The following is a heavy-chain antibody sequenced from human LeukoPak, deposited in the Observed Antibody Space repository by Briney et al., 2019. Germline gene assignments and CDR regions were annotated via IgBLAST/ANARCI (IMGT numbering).Heavy chain of an antibody. CDR2: ISSSSSYI. CDR3: ARDRSVAGHFDY. D-gene: IGHD6-19*01. CDR1: GFSFSIFS. J-gene: IGHJ4*02. V-gene: IGHV3-21*01. Sequence: PGGSLRLSCAASGFSFSIFSMNWVRQAPGRGLEWVSSISSSSSYIYYADSVKGRFTISRDNAKNSLYLQMNSLRAEDTAVYYCARDRSVAGHFDYWGQGTLVTVSS.